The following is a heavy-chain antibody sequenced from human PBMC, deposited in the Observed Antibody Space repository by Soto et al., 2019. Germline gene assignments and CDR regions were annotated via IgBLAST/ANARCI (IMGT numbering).Heavy chain of an antibody. CDR3: ASHCSSASCYLPAFDY. V-gene: IGHV4-39*01. CDR2: IYYSGNT. Sequence: PSETLSLTCTVSGDSISSSSYYWGWIRQPPGKGLEWIGSIYYSGNTLYNPSLKSRVTISVFTSMNQFSLKLNSVTAADTAVYYCASHCSSASCYLPAFDYWGQGTLVTVSS. J-gene: IGHJ4*02. D-gene: IGHD2-2*01. CDR1: GDSISSSSYY.